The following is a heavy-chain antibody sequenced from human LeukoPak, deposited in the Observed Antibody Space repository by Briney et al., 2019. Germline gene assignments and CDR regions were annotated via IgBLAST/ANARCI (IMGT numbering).Heavy chain of an antibody. V-gene: IGHV3-23*01. CDR2: ISGSGGST. D-gene: IGHD6-19*01. Sequence: PGGSLRLSCAASGFTFSSYAMSWVRQAPGKGLEWVSAISGSGGSTYYADSVKGRFTISRDNSKNTLYLQMNSLRAEDTAVYYFAKDRVYSSGGSAFDPWGQGTLVTVSS. CDR1: GFTFSSYA. CDR3: AKDRVYSSGGSAFDP. J-gene: IGHJ5*02.